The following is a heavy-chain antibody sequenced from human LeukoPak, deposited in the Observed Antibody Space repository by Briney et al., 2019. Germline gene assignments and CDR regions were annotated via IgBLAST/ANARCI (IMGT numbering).Heavy chain of an antibody. V-gene: IGHV1-24*01. D-gene: IGHD6-19*01. J-gene: IGHJ2*01. CDR1: GYTLTELS. Sequence: GASVKVSCKVSGYTLTELSMHWVRQAPGKGLEWMGGFDPEDGETIYAQKFQGRVTMTEDTSTDTAYMELSSLRSEDTAVYYCATSPEPRISSGWYSPLRPWYFDLWGRGTLVTVSS. CDR3: ATSPEPRISSGWYSPLRPWYFDL. CDR2: FDPEDGET.